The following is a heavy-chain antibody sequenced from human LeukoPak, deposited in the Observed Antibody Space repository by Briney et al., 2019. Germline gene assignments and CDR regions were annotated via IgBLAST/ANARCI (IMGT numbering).Heavy chain of an antibody. CDR3: AREESDFWSGYSKGYFDY. D-gene: IGHD3-3*01. CDR1: GFTFSSYS. Sequence: GGSLRLSCAVSGFTFSSYSMNWVRRAPGKGLEWVSYIGSSVSTRYYADSVKGRFTISRDNGKHSLYLQMNSLRAEDTAVYYCAREESDFWSGYSKGYFDYWGQGTLVTVSS. CDR2: IGSSVSTR. V-gene: IGHV3-48*01. J-gene: IGHJ4*02.